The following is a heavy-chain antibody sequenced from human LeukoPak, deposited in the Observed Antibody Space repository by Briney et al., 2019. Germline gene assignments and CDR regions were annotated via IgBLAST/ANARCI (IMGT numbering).Heavy chain of an antibody. CDR2: IYYSGST. D-gene: IGHD1/OR15-1a*01. Sequence: SETLSLTCTVSGGSISTSNYYWGWIRQPPGKGLEWIGSIYYSGSTYYNPSLKSRVTISVDTSKNQFSLKLSSVTAADTAVYYCARGRGTTLRQWFDPWGQGTLVTVSS. CDR3: ARGRGTTLRQWFDP. CDR1: GGSISTSNYY. J-gene: IGHJ5*02. V-gene: IGHV4-39*07.